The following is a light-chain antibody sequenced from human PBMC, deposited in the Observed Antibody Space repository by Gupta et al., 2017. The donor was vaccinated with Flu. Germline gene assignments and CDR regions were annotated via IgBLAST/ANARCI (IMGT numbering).Light chain of an antibody. V-gene: IGKV3-20*01. CDR3: QQYDMSPRT. J-gene: IGKJ1*01. Sequence: EIVLTQSPGTLSLSPGERATLSCRASQSVGNYLAWHQQQPGQAPRLLIYGASTRATGIPDRFSGSGSGTDFTLTISRLEPEDFAVYYCQQYDMSPRTFGQGTKVEVK. CDR1: QSVGNY. CDR2: GAS.